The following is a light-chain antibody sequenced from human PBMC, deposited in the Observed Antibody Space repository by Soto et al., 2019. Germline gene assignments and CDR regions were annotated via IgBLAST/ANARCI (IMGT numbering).Light chain of an antibody. CDR2: ANS. J-gene: IGLJ1*01. V-gene: IGLV1-40*01. CDR3: PSYDSIMRGV. Sequence: QSVLTQPPSVSGAPGQRVTISCTGSSSNIGAGYDVHWYQQLPGTAPKLLIYANSNRPSGVPDRFSGSKSGTSASLAITGQDDDEAADYYYPSYDSIMRGVFGTGTKLTVL. CDR1: SSNIGAGYD.